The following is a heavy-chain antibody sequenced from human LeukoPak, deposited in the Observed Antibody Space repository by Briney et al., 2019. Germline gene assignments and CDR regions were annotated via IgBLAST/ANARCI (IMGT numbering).Heavy chain of an antibody. Sequence: SETLSLTCAVYGGSFSGYYWSWIRQPPGKGLEWIGEINHSGSTNYNPSLKSRVTISVDTSKNQFSLKLSSVTAADTAVYYCARGKGPSYDFWSGYPRSTGPPYYYYMDVWGKGTTVTVSS. D-gene: IGHD3-3*01. CDR2: INHSGST. CDR3: ARGKGPSYDFWSGYPRSTGPPYYYYMDV. J-gene: IGHJ6*03. V-gene: IGHV4-34*01. CDR1: GGSFSGYY.